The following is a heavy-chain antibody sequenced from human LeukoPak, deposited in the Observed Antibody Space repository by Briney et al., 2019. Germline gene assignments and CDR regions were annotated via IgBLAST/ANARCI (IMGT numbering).Heavy chain of an antibody. J-gene: IGHJ4*02. CDR3: ARQGMVRGVPTPHFDY. CDR1: GGSISSGGYY. CDR2: IYHSGST. Sequence: PSETLSLTCTVSGGSISSGGYYWSWIRQPPGKGLEWIGYIYHSGSTYYNPSLKSRVTISVDRSKNQFSLKLSSVTAADTAVYYCARQGMVRGVPTPHFDYWGQGTLVTVSS. V-gene: IGHV4-30-2*01. D-gene: IGHD3-10*01.